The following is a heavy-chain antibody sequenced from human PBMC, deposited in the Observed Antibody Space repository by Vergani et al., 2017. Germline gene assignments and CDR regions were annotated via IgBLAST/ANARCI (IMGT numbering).Heavy chain of an antibody. J-gene: IGHJ3*02. CDR2: IYTSGST. CDR3: ASFDKLELRAFDI. V-gene: IGHV4-59*10. CDR1: GGSFSGYY. Sequence: QVQLQQWGAGLLKPSETLSLTCAVYGGSFSGYYWSWIRQPPGKGLEWIGRIYTSGSTNYNPSLKSRVTISVDTSKNQFSLKLSPVTAADTAVYYCASFDKLELRAFDIWGQGTMVTFSS. D-gene: IGHD1-7*01.